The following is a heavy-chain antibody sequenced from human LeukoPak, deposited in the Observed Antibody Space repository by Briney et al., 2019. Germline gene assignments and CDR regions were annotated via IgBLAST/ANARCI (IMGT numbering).Heavy chain of an antibody. CDR3: ARRATNSRITMVRGVIVAANNHHFDY. V-gene: IGHV4-34*01. J-gene: IGHJ4*02. CDR1: GGSFSGYY. CDR2: INHRGST. D-gene: IGHD3-10*01. Sequence: SETLSLTCAVYGGSFSGYYWSWIRQPPGKGLEWIGEINHRGSTNYKPSLKSRVTISVDTSKNQFSLKLSSVTAADTAVYYCARRATNSRITMVRGVIVAANNHHFDYWGQGTLVTVSS.